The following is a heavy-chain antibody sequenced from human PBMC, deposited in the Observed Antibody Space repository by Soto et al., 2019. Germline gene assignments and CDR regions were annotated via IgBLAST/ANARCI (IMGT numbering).Heavy chain of an antibody. V-gene: IGHV1-8*01. J-gene: IGHJ4*02. CDR2: MNPNSGNT. D-gene: IGHD2-15*01. CDR1: GYTFTSYD. Sequence: ASVKVSCKASGYTFTSYDINWVRQATGQGLEWMGWMNPNSGNTGYAQKFQGRVTMTRNTSISTAYMELSSLRSEDTAVYYCASAIIGYCSGGSCYSRDYWGQGTLVTVSS. CDR3: ASAIIGYCSGGSCYSRDY.